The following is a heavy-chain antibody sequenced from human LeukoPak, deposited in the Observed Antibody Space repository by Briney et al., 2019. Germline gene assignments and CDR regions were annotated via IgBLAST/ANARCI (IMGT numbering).Heavy chain of an antibody. J-gene: IGHJ4*02. D-gene: IGHD1-26*01. CDR1: GGSISSGSYY. CDR2: IYYSGST. CDR3: ARGATRGYLDY. Sequence: SETLSLTCTVSGGSISSGSYYWSWIRQHPGKGPEWIGYIYYSGSTYYNPSLKSRVTISVDTSKNQFSLKLSSVTAADTAVYYCARGATRGYLDYWGQGTLVTVSS. V-gene: IGHV4-31*03.